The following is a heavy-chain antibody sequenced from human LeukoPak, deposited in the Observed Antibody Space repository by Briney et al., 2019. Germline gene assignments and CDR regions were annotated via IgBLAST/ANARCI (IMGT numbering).Heavy chain of an antibody. CDR1: GFTFSTYN. V-gene: IGHV3-48*04. J-gene: IGHJ1*01. Sequence: GESLRLSCAASGFTFSTYNMNWVRQAPGKGLEWISYISTSSSSIYYADSVKGRFTISRDNANNFLYLQMNSLRAEDTALYYCARAYKDRSLAGKKEFFQHWGQGTLVTVSS. CDR2: ISTSSSSI. CDR3: ARAYKDRSLAGKKEFFQH. D-gene: IGHD6-19*01.